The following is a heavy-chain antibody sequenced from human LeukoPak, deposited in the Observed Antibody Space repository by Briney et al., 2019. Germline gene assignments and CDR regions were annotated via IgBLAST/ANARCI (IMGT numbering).Heavy chain of an antibody. Sequence: SETLSLTCTVSGGFISSYYWSWIRQPPGKGLEWIGYIYYSGSTNYNPSLKSRVTISVDTSKNQFSLKLSSVTAADTAVYYCARGVMVGATQVDYWGQGTLVTVSS. J-gene: IGHJ4*02. V-gene: IGHV4-59*01. D-gene: IGHD1-26*01. CDR1: GGFISSYY. CDR3: ARGVMVGATQVDY. CDR2: IYYSGST.